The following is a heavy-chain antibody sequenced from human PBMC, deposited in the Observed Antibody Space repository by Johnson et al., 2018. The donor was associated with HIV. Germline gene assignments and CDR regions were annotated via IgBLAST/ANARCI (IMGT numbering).Heavy chain of an antibody. CDR3: AKDMSSGSYFGEWDHDAFDI. J-gene: IGHJ3*02. CDR1: GFTFDDYA. D-gene: IGHD1-26*01. V-gene: IGHV3-9*01. CDR2: ISWNSGSI. Sequence: VQLVESGGGLVQPGGSLRLSCAASGFTFDDYAMHWVRQTPGKGLECVSGISWNSGSIGYADSVKGRFSISRDNGKNSLYLQMNSLRAEDTALYYCAKDMSSGSYFGEWDHDAFDIWGQGTMVTVSS.